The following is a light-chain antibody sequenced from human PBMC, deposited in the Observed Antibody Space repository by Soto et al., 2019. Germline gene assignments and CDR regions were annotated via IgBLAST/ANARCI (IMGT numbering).Light chain of an antibody. CDR3: QQNYITPLA. CDR2: AVS. V-gene: IGKV1-39*01. J-gene: IGKJ3*01. CDR1: QSISSY. Sequence: DIEMTQSPSSLSASVGDRVTITCRASQSISSYLNWYQQKPGKAPRLLIYAVSNLQSGVPSRFSGSGSGTAFTLTISSLPPEDFATYYCQQNYITPLAFGPGTKVDIK.